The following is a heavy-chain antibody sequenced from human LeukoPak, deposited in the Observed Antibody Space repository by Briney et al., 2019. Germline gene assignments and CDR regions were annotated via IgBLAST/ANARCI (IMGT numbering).Heavy chain of an antibody. Sequence: PSETLSLTCTVSGHSISGYFWTCLRQPPGKGLEWIGYIYYSGSTNYSPSLKSRVTISVDTSKNQFSLKLSSVTAADAALYYCARRYDCSGYYYYYMDVWGKGTTVTVSS. D-gene: IGHD3-22*01. CDR2: IYYSGST. J-gene: IGHJ6*03. V-gene: IGHV4-59*08. CDR3: ARRYDCSGYYYYYMDV. CDR1: GHSISGYF.